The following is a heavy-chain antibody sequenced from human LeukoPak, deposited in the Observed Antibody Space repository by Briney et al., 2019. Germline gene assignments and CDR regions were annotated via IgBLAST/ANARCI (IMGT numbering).Heavy chain of an antibody. CDR3: ARRRDFWSGLYRSNWFDP. D-gene: IGHD3-3*01. V-gene: IGHV4-59*12. Sequence: SETLSLTCTVSGGSISSYYWSWIRQPPGKGLEWIGYIYYSGSTYYNPSLKSRVTISLDRSKNQFSLKLSSVTAADTAVYYCARRRDFWSGLYRSNWFDPWGQGTLVTVSS. J-gene: IGHJ5*02. CDR2: IYYSGST. CDR1: GGSISSYY.